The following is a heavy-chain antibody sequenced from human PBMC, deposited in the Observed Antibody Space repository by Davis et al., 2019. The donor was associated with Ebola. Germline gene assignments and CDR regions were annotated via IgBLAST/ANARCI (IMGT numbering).Heavy chain of an antibody. J-gene: IGHJ4*02. D-gene: IGHD6-19*01. CDR2: IRASGGIT. Sequence: SPIPPWPAPCLPLSRFAMHSVPHAPGHGLEWVSAIRASGGITSYADSVKGRFTISRDNSKNTLYLQMNSLRAEDTAVYYCAKPSRQWQQFDYWGQGTLVTISS. V-gene: IGHV3-23*01. CDR3: AKPSRQWQQFDY. CDR1: CLPLSRFA.